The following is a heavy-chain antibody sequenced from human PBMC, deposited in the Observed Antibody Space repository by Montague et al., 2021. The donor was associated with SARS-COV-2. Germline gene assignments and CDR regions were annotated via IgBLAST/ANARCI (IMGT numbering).Heavy chain of an antibody. V-gene: IGHV4-39*07. CDR3: ARDDIVLQGVTKGMDV. CDR2: MYYSGSS. J-gene: IGHJ6*02. Sequence: SETLSLTCTVSGGSISSSNYYWGRIRQPPGQGLVWIGNMYYSGSSYSNPSLQSPVTISIDTSKNQFSLKLSSVTAADTALYYCARDDIVLQGVTKGMDVWGQGTTVTVSS. D-gene: IGHD3-10*01. CDR1: GGSISSSNYY.